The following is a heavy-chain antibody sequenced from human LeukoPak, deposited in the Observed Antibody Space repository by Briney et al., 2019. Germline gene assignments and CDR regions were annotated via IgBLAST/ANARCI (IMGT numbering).Heavy chain of an antibody. V-gene: IGHV4-59*01. CDR2: IYYSGST. D-gene: IGHD5-24*01. CDR1: GGSISSYY. CDR3: ARGGMATVHFGY. J-gene: IGHJ4*02. Sequence: NPSETLSLTCTVSGGSISSYYWSWIRQPPGKGLEWIGYIYYSGSTNYNPSLKSRVTISVDTSKNQFSLKLSSVTAADTAVYYCARGGMATVHFGYWGQGTLVTVSS.